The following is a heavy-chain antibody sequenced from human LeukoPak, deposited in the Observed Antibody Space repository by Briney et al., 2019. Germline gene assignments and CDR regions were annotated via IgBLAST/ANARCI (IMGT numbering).Heavy chain of an antibody. V-gene: IGHV3-23*01. CDR2: ISGSGGST. CDR1: GFTFSSYA. Sequence: GGSLRLSCAASGFTFSSYAMSWARQAPGKGLEWVSAISGSGGSTYYADSVKGRFTISRDNSKNTLYLQMNSLRAEDTAVYYCAKGGVRFLEWLYYYYYYMDVWGKGTTVTVSS. CDR3: AKGGVRFLEWLYYYYYYMDV. D-gene: IGHD3-3*01. J-gene: IGHJ6*03.